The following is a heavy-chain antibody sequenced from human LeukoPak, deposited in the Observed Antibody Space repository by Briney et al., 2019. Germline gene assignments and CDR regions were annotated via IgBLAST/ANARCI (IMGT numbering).Heavy chain of an antibody. CDR3: ARDSSSWALDY. Sequence: SETLSLTCIVSGGSISSGGYYWSWIRQHPGKGLEWIGYIYYSGSTNYNPSLKSRVTISVDTSKNQFSLKLSSVTAADTAVYYCARDSSSWALDYWGQGTLVTVSS. CDR1: GGSISSGGYY. CDR2: IYYSGST. J-gene: IGHJ4*02. D-gene: IGHD6-13*01. V-gene: IGHV4-61*08.